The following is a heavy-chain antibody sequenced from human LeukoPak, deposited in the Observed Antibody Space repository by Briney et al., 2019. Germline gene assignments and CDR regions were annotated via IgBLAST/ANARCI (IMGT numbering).Heavy chain of an antibody. D-gene: IGHD6-19*01. J-gene: IGHJ4*02. V-gene: IGHV1-8*01. CDR1: GYTFTSYD. CDR3: ARARAVAGIFHFDY. CDR2: MNPNSVDT. Sequence: ASVKVSCKASGYTFTSYDINWVRQATGQGLEWMGWMNPNSVDTGYAQKFQGRVTMTRNTSISTAYMELSSLRSEDTPVCYCARARAVAGIFHFDYWGQGTLVTVSS.